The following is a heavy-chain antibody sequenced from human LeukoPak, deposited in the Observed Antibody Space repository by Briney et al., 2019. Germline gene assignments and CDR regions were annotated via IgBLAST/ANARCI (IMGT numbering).Heavy chain of an antibody. J-gene: IGHJ4*02. CDR2: ISHSGST. CDR3: ARDYGFREGSGYDYYFDY. D-gene: IGHD5-12*01. Sequence: SETLSLTCSVSGGSISGYYWRWIRQPPGKGLEWIGYISHSGSTNYNASLKSRVTMSVDTSRNQFSLKLSSVTAADTAVYYCARDYGFREGSGYDYYFDYWGQGTLVTVSS. CDR1: GGSISGYY. V-gene: IGHV4-59*01.